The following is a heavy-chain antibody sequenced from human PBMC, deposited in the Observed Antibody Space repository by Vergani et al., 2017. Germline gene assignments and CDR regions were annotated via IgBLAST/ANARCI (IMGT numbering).Heavy chain of an antibody. D-gene: IGHD5-12*01. CDR1: GVTFSSYA. J-gene: IGHJ4*02. CDR2: ISGSGGST. CDR3: AKDIVATIHIFDY. V-gene: IGHV3-23*01. Sequence: EVQLLESGGGLVQPGGSLRLSCAASGVTFSSYAMSWVRQAPGKGLEWVSAISGSGGSTYYADSVKGRFTISRDNSKNTLYLQMNSLRAEDTAVYYCAKDIVATIHIFDYWGQGTLVTVSS.